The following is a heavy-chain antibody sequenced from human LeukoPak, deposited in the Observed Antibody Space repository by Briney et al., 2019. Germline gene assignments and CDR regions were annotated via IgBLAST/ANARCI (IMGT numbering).Heavy chain of an antibody. V-gene: IGHV4-39*07. CDR1: GGSISSSSYY. CDR3: ARDPPQSIFDY. CDR2: IYYSGST. J-gene: IGHJ4*02. Sequence: PSETLSLTCTVSGGSISSSSYYWGWIRQPPGKGLEWIGSIYYSGSTYYNPSLKSRVTISVDTSKNQFSLKLSSVTAADTAVYYCARDPPQSIFDYWGQGTLVTVSS.